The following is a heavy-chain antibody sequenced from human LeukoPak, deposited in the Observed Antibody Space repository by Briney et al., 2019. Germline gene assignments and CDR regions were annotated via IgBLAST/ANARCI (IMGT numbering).Heavy chain of an antibody. J-gene: IGHJ4*02. D-gene: IGHD5-24*01. CDR2: IKEDGTET. CDR1: GFMFSSNW. V-gene: IGHV3-7*03. Sequence: TGGSLRLSCAASGFMFSSNWMSWVRLAPGKGLEWVANIKEDGTETYYEDSVKGRFTISRDNAKNSLYLQMNSLRVEDTAVYYCAKEGRSLQTYWGQGTLVTVSS. CDR3: AKEGRSLQTY.